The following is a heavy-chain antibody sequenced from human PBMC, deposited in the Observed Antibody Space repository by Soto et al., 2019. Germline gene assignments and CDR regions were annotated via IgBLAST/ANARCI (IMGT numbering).Heavy chain of an antibody. CDR2: IYYSGST. V-gene: IGHV4-30-4*01. J-gene: IGHJ4*02. CDR3: ASIAGYHRSGDLDY. CDR1: GGSISSGDYY. D-gene: IGHD3-22*01. Sequence: PSESLSLTCTVSGGSISSGDYYWSWIRQPPGKGLEWIGYIYYSGSTYYNPSLKSRVTISVDTSKNQFSLKLSSVTAADTAVYYWASIAGYHRSGDLDYWGQAILVTVSP.